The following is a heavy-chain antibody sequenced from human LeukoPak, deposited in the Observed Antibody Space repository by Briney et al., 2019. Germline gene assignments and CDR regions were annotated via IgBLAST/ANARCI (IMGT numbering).Heavy chain of an antibody. CDR1: GGSVSSGSYY. Sequence: PSETLSLTCTVSGGSVSSGSYYWSWIRQPPGKGLEWIGEINHSGSTNYNPSLKSRVTISVDTSKNQFSLKLSSVTAADTAVYYCARKKDGYNSPFNYWGQGTLVTVSS. CDR2: INHSGST. D-gene: IGHD5-24*01. V-gene: IGHV4-61*01. CDR3: ARKKDGYNSPFNY. J-gene: IGHJ4*02.